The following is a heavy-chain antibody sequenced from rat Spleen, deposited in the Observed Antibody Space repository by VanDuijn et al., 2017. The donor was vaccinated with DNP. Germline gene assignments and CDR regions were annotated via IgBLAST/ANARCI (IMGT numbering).Heavy chain of an antibody. V-gene: IGHV5-7*01. CDR2: IFTSGNRA. CDR3: AGQGANLPFDY. D-gene: IGHD5-1*01. Sequence: EVQLVESGGGSAQPGRSLKLSCAASGFTFSDYYMAWVRQAPKKGLEWVATIFTSGNRAFYPDSVEGRFTISRDNAKSRLYLQMNSLKSEDTATYYCAGQGANLPFDYWGQGVMVTVSS. J-gene: IGHJ2*01. CDR1: GFTFSDYY.